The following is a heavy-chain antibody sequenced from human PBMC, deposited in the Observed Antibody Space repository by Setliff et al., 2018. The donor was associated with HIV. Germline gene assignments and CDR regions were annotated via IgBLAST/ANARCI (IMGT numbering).Heavy chain of an antibody. CDR3: ARHAPRNHDLAGVFYPYYMDA. CDR1: GGSISNSVYF. V-gene: IGHV4-30-4*08. D-gene: IGHD1-1*01. Sequence: SETLSLTCTVSGGSISNSVYFWTWIRQHPGKGLEWIGYIYYSGSTYQNPSLKSRVTISVDTSKNQFSLKLSSVTAADTAVYYCARHAPRNHDLAGVFYPYYMDAWGKGTTVTVS. J-gene: IGHJ6*03. CDR2: IYYSGST.